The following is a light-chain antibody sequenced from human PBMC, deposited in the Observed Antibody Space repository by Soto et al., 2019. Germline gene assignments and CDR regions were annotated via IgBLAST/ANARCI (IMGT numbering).Light chain of an antibody. V-gene: IGLV2-8*01. CDR1: SSDVGTHGY. CDR3: MCYAGGNNWV. CDR2: DVT. J-gene: IGLJ3*02. Sequence: QSVLTQPPSASGSPGQSVTISCTGTSSDVGTHGYVSWYQQHAGKAPKLVIYDVTKRPSGVPDRFSGSKSGNTASLTVSGLQAEDEADYYCMCYAGGNNWVFGGGTQLTVL.